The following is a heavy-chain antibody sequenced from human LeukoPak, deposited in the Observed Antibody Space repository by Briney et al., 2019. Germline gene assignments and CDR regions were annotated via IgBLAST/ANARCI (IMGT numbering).Heavy chain of an antibody. V-gene: IGHV3-23*01. D-gene: IGHD2-15*01. CDR1: GFTFSSYS. J-gene: IGHJ4*02. CDR2: ISGSSGST. Sequence: GGSLRLSCAASGFTFSSYSMNWVRQAPGKGLEWVSGISGSSGSTQYADSVKGRFTISSDYSKNTLYLQMNSLRAEDTAVYYCAAKDPSIGIGYWGQGTLVTVSS. CDR3: AAKDPSIGIGY.